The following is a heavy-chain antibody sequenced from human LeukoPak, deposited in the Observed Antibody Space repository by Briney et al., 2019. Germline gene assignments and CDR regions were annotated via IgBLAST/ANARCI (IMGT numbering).Heavy chain of an antibody. CDR2: ISSSGTYM. J-gene: IGHJ4*02. CDR1: GFTFSSYS. D-gene: IGHD3-22*01. CDR3: ARDLDSTGYYYD. Sequence: GGSLRLSCAASGFTFSSYSMIWVSQAPGEGLEWVSSISSSGTYMHYVDSVKGRFTISRDNAKESLYLQMNSLRDEDTAVYYCARDLDSTGYYYDWGQGTLVTVSS. V-gene: IGHV3-21*01.